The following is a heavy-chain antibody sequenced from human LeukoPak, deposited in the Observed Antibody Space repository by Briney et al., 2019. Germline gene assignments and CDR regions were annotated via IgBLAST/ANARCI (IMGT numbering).Heavy chain of an antibody. D-gene: IGHD1-7*01. CDR1: GGSFSGYY. V-gene: IGHV4-34*01. CDR3: ATIAELDAFDI. Sequence: SETLSLTCAVYGGSFSGYYWSWICQPPGKGLEWIGEINHSGSTNYNPSLKSRVTISVDTSKNQFSLKLSSVTAADTAVYYCATIAELDAFDIWGQGTMVTVSS. CDR2: INHSGST. J-gene: IGHJ3*02.